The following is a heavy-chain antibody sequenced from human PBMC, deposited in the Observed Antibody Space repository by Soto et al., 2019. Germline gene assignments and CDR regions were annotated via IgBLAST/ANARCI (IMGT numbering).Heavy chain of an antibody. CDR3: ARHRGRVPAANVYYYYGMDV. Sequence: DSLTISCKGSGYSFTSYWISLVRQMRGKGLEWMGRIDPSDSYTNYSPSFQGHVTISADKSISTAYLQWSSLKASDTAMYYCARHRGRVPAANVYYYYGMDVWGQGTTVTVSS. D-gene: IGHD2-2*01. CDR1: GYSFTSYW. CDR2: IDPSDSYT. V-gene: IGHV5-10-1*01. J-gene: IGHJ6*02.